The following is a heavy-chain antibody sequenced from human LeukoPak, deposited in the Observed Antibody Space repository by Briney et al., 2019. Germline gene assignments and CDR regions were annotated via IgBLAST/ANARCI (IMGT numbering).Heavy chain of an antibody. CDR2: ISAYNGNT. CDR1: GYTFTSYG. V-gene: IGHV1-18*04. J-gene: IGHJ4*02. Sequence: ASVKVSCKASGYTFTSYGISWVRQAPGQGLEWMGWISAYNGNTNYAQKLQGRVTMTTDTSTSTAYMELSSLRSEDTAVYYCAREEAVAGTGRSGFFDYWGQGTLVTVSS. CDR3: AREEAVAGTGRSGFFDY. D-gene: IGHD6-19*01.